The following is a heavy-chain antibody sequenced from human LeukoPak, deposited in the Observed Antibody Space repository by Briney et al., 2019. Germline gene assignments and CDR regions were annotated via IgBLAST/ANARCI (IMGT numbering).Heavy chain of an antibody. CDR2: IYHSGST. CDR3: ASGGYSSSWSPFDY. J-gene: IGHJ4*02. Sequence: PSETLSLTCTVSGGSISSGGLSWSWIRQPPGKGLEWIGYIYHSGSTYYNPSLKSRVTISVDRSKNQFSLKLTSVTAADTAVYYCASGGYSSSWSPFDYWGQGTLVTVSS. D-gene: IGHD6-13*01. CDR1: GGSISSGGLS. V-gene: IGHV4-30-2*01.